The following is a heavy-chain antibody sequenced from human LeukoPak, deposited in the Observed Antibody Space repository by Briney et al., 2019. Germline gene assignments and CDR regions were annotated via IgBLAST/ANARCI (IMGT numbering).Heavy chain of an antibody. J-gene: IGHJ4*02. Sequence: AGGSLRLSCAASGFTFSSYGMSWVRQAPGKGLEWVSAISGSGGSTYYADSVKGRFTISRDNSKNTLYLQMNSLRAEDTAVYYCAKDWQQLVTPPTYFDYWGQGTLVTVSS. V-gene: IGHV3-23*01. CDR3: AKDWQQLVTPPTYFDY. CDR1: GFTFSSYG. D-gene: IGHD6-13*01. CDR2: ISGSGGST.